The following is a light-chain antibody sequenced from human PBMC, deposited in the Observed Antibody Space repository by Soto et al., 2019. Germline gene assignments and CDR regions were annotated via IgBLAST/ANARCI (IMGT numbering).Light chain of an antibody. CDR2: NSY. J-gene: IGLJ1*01. Sequence: ALTKPPPASGIPGPTVTLSCSGSSANNGSKTVNWYQQLPGTVPKLLIYNSYQRPSGVPDRFSGSKSGTSASLAISGLQSEDEADYYCAAWDASLNGYVFGTGTKVTVL. V-gene: IGLV1-44*01. CDR1: SANNGSKT. CDR3: AAWDASLNGYV.